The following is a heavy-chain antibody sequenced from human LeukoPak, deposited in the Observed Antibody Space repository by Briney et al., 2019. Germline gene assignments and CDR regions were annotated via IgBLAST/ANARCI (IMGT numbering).Heavy chain of an antibody. CDR2: IRSDGSIK. Sequence: GGSPRLSCAASGFIFSSYGMHWVRQAPGKGLEWVAFIRSDGSIKNYADSVKGRFIISRDNSKNTLYLQMNSLRAEDTAVYYCTKDRPEAYFDYWGQGTLVTVSS. CDR1: GFIFSSYG. D-gene: IGHD2-2*01. J-gene: IGHJ4*02. CDR3: TKDRPEAYFDY. V-gene: IGHV3-30*02.